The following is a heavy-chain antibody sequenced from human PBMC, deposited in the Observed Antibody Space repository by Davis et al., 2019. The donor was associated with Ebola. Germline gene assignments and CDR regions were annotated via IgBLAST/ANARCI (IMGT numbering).Heavy chain of an antibody. D-gene: IGHD3-3*01. J-gene: IGHJ6*02. CDR1: GYTFTSYG. CDR2: IIPIFGTA. Sequence: SVKVSCKASGYTFTSYGISWVRQAPGQGLEWMGGIIPIFGTANYAQKFQGRVTITADESTSTAYMELSSLRSEDTAVYYCARGLTSFWSGYFDYYYGMDVWGQGTTVTVSS. CDR3: ARGLTSFWSGYFDYYYGMDV. V-gene: IGHV1-69*13.